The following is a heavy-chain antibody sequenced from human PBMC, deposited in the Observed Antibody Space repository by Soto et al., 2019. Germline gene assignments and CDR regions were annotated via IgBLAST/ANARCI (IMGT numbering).Heavy chain of an antibody. CDR2: IYHSGST. CDR1: GGSISSGGYS. V-gene: IGHV4-30-2*01. CDR3: ARTPEI. J-gene: IGHJ3*02. Sequence: QLQLQESGSELVKPSQTLSLTCAVSGGSISSGGYSWGWIRQLPGKGLEWIGYIYHSGSTYYNPSLKSRVTISVDRSKTQFSLKLSSVTAADTAVYYCARTPEIWGQGTMVTVSS.